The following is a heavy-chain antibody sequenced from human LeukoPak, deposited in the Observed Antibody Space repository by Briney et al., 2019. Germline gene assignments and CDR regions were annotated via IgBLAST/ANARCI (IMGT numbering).Heavy chain of an antibody. CDR1: GGSISSGGYY. Sequence: PSETLSLTCTVSGGSISSGGYYWSWIRQHPGKGLEWIGYIYYSGSTYYNPSLKSRVTISVDTSKSQFSLKLSSVTAADTAVYYCARAGRYYYDSSGLDWGQGTLVTVSS. V-gene: IGHV4-31*03. J-gene: IGHJ4*02. D-gene: IGHD3-22*01. CDR3: ARAGRYYYDSSGLD. CDR2: IYYSGST.